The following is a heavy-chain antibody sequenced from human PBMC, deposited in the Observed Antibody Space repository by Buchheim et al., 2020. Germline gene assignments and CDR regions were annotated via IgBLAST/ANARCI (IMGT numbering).Heavy chain of an antibody. V-gene: IGHV3-74*01. Sequence: EVQLVESGGDLVQPGGSLRLSCAASGFTFSRYWMNWVRQAPGKGLEWISHISGDATVTTYADSVKGRFIISRDNAKNTLYLQINDLRAEDTAIYFCAREYQDHAVGTKTDYWGQGTL. D-gene: IGHD1-26*01. CDR2: ISGDATVT. J-gene: IGHJ4*02. CDR3: AREYQDHAVGTKTDY. CDR1: GFTFSRYW.